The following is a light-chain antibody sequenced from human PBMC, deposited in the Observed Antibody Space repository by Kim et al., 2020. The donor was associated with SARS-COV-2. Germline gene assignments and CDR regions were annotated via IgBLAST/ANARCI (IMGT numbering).Light chain of an antibody. Sequence: QRGNIASSGSSYNSGNSAVNWYQQRPGKAPKRLIYYDDLLSSGVSDRFSGSKSGTSASLAISGLQSEDEADYYCAAWDDRLNGPVFGGGTQLTVL. V-gene: IGLV1-36*01. CDR3: AAWDDRLNGPV. J-gene: IGLJ3*02. CDR2: YDD. CDR1: SYNSGNSA.